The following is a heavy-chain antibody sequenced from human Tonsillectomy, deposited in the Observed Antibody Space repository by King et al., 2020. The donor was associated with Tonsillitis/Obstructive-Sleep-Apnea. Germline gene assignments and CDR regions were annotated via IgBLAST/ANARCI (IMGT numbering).Heavy chain of an antibody. CDR2: ISGGGGST. CDR1: GFTFSSYA. Sequence: DVQLVESGGGLVQPGGSLRLSCAASGFTFSSYAMSWVRQAPGKGLEWVSGISGGGGSTHYAAAVKGRFTISRDNSKNTLYLQMNSLRAEDTAVYYCTKVDYGSSLGAFDIWGQGTMVTVSS. CDR3: TKVDYGSSLGAFDI. J-gene: IGHJ3*02. D-gene: IGHD3-22*01. V-gene: IGHV3-23*04.